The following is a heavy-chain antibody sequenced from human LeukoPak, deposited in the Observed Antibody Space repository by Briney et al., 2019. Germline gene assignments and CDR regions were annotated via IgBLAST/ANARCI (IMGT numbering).Heavy chain of an antibody. Sequence: GGSLRLSCVVSGLTFSNFWMSWVRQAPGKGLERVANIKDDGSVKYYLDSVKGRFTISRDNAKNSLYLQMNSLRAEDTAVYYCARDRAAAASDYWGQGTLVTVSS. D-gene: IGHD6-13*01. CDR2: IKDDGSVK. V-gene: IGHV3-7*01. J-gene: IGHJ4*02. CDR3: ARDRAAAASDY. CDR1: GLTFSNFW.